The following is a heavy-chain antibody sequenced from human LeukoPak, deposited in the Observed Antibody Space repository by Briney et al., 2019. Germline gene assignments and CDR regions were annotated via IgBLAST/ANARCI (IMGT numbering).Heavy chain of an antibody. CDR3: ARGFMITFGGSIDY. D-gene: IGHD3-16*01. CDR2: IKQDGSEK. Sequence: GGSLRLSCAASGFTFSSYWMSWGRQAPGKGLEWVANIKQDGSEKYYVDSVKGRFTISRDNAKNSLYLQMNSLRAEDTAVYYCARGFMITFGGSIDYWGQGTLVTVSS. CDR1: GFTFSSYW. V-gene: IGHV3-7*01. J-gene: IGHJ4*02.